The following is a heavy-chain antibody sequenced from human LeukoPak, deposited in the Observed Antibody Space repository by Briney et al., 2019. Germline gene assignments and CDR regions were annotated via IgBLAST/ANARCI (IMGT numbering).Heavy chain of an antibody. CDR3: ARVEWEGATQAEYFQH. V-gene: IGHV4-59*01. CDR2: IYYSGST. J-gene: IGHJ1*01. Sequence: SETLSLTCTVSGGSISSYYWSWIRQPPGKGLEWIGYIYYSGSTNYNPSLKSRVTISVDTSKNQFSLKLSSVTAADTAVYYCARVEWEGATQAEYFQHWGQGTLVTVSS. CDR1: GGSISSYY. D-gene: IGHD1-26*01.